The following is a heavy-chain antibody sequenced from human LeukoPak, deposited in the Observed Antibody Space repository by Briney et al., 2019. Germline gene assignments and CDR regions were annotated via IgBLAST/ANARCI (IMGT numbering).Heavy chain of an antibody. CDR2: IIPIFGTA. V-gene: IGHV1-69*05. D-gene: IGHD6-13*01. CDR1: GGTFSSYA. J-gene: IGHJ4*02. Sequence: ASVKVSCKASGGTFSSYAISWVRQAPGQGLDWMGGIIPIFGTANYAQKFQGRVTITTDESTSTAYMELSSLRSEDTAVYYCARDHGLAYSSHYFDYWGQGTLVTVSS. CDR3: ARDHGLAYSSHYFDY.